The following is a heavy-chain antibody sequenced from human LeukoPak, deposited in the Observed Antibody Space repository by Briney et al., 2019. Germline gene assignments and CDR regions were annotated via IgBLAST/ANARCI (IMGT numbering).Heavy chain of an antibody. CDR1: GGTFSSYT. CDR3: ALSSGYHAFDI. V-gene: IGHV1-69*02. D-gene: IGHD3-22*01. J-gene: IGHJ3*02. Sequence: SVKVSCKASGGTFSSYTISWVRQAPGQGLEWMGRIIPILGIANYAQKFQGRVTITADKSTSTAYMELSSLRSEDTAVYYCALSSGYHAFDIWGQGTVVTVSS. CDR2: IIPILGIA.